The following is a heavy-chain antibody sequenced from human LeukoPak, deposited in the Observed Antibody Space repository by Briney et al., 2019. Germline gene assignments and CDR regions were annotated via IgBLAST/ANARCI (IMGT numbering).Heavy chain of an antibody. D-gene: IGHD3-22*01. CDR2: IRGSGGST. CDR1: GFTFSSYA. J-gene: IGHJ4*02. Sequence: AGGSLRLSCAASGFTFSSYAMSWVRQAPGKGLEWVSAIRGSGGSTYYADSVKGRFTISRDNSKNTLYLQMNSLRAEDTAVYYCAKDSGGLYYYDSSGYYYHYWGQGTLVTVSS. V-gene: IGHV3-23*01. CDR3: AKDSGGLYYYDSSGYYYHY.